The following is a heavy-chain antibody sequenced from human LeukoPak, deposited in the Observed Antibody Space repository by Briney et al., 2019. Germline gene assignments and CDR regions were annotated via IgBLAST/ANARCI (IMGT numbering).Heavy chain of an antibody. CDR2: ISSYSGTI. Sequence: GGTLRLSCAASGFTFSNYGMSWVRQAPGKGLEWVSYISSYSGTIKYADSAKGRFTISRDNAKNSLYLQMNSLRAEDTAVYYCARDQGGMVSYWGQGTLVTVSS. V-gene: IGHV3-48*01. D-gene: IGHD2-8*01. J-gene: IGHJ4*02. CDR3: ARDQGGMVSY. CDR1: GFTFSNYG.